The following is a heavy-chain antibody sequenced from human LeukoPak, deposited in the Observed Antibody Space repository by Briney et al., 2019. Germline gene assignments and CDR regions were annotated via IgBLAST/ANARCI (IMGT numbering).Heavy chain of an antibody. CDR3: ARDALTAAGAGITYYYYYMDV. V-gene: IGHV3-11*04. J-gene: IGHJ6*03. CDR1: GFALRDYY. Sequence: GGSLRLSCAASGFALRDYYMSWIRQTPGKGLEWVSFINGGGTTTYYADSVKGRFTISRDNAKKSVYLEMNSLRAEDTGVYYCARDALTAAGAGITYYYYYMDVWGKGTTVSVSS. CDR2: INGGGTTT. D-gene: IGHD6-13*01.